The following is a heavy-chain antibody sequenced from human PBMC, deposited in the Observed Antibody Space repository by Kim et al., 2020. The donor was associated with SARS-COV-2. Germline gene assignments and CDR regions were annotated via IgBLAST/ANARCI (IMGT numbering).Heavy chain of an antibody. CDR3: ARNGPDDIFEGYFDL. CDR2: IKQDGSET. Sequence: GGSLRLSCAASRFTFINYWMSWVRQAPGKGLEWVANIKQDGSETYYADSVKGRFTISRDNAKNSLYLQMTSLRVEVTAVYYCARNGPDDIFEGYFDLWGRGTLVTVSS. CDR1: RFTFINYW. J-gene: IGHJ2*01. V-gene: IGHV3-7*03. D-gene: IGHD3-9*01.